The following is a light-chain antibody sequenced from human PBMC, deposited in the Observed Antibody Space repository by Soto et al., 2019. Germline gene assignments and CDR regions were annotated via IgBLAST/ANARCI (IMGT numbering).Light chain of an antibody. J-gene: IGLJ2*01. CDR3: QVWESSSDQVV. CDR1: NIGSKS. Sequence: SYELTQTSSVSVAPGQTAKITCGGNNIGSKSVHWYQQKAGQAPVLVVHDDSDRPSGIPERFSGSNSANTATLNISRVEAEDEADYYCQVWESSSDQVVFAGGTKLTVL. CDR2: DDS. V-gene: IGLV3-21*02.